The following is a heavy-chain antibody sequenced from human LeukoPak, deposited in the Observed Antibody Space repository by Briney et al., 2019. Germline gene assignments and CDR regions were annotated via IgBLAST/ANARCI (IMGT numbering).Heavy chain of an antibody. Sequence: GASLKISCKSSGFPISTYWIGWVRKLPGKGLEWLGLIYLGDAHATTSPSSFQGQVTFSADKSISTAYLQWSSLKASDSGMYYCISAVQGTTYFDHWGQGIRVTVSS. V-gene: IGHV5-51*01. CDR3: ISAVQGTTYFDH. D-gene: IGHD2/OR15-2a*01. CDR2: IYLGDAHA. CDR1: GFPISTYW. J-gene: IGHJ4*02.